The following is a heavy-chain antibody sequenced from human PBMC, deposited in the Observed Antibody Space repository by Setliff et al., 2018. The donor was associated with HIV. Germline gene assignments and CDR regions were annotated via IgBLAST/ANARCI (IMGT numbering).Heavy chain of an antibody. CDR3: ARGVPVDSNFNSRFMDV. D-gene: IGHD7-27*01. V-gene: IGHV4-34*01. CDR1: GGYLRGPY. J-gene: IGHJ6*04. Sequence: SETLSLTCSVNGGYLRGPYWSWIRQFPGKGLEWIGEINYSGSTNYTPSLKSRVIISLDKSRKQLFLRLTSLTAADTAVYFCARGVPVDSNFNSRFMDVWGKGTTVIVSS. CDR2: INYSGST.